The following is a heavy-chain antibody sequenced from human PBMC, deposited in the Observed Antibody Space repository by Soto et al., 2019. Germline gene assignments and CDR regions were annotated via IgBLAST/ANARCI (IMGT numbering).Heavy chain of an antibody. Sequence: ASVKVSCKASGGTFSSYTISWVRQAPGQGLEWMGRIIPILGIANYAQKFQGRVTITADKSTSTAYMELSSLRSEDTAVYYCARHRKGDLTGADAFDIWGQGTMVTVSS. D-gene: IGHD1-26*01. CDR3: ARHRKGDLTGADAFDI. CDR1: GGTFSSYT. CDR2: IIPILGIA. V-gene: IGHV1-69*02. J-gene: IGHJ3*02.